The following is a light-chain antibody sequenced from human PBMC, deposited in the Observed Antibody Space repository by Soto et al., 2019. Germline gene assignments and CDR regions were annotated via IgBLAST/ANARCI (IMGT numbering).Light chain of an antibody. CDR2: SNS. CDR3: STWDDSLNGPL. J-gene: IGLJ2*01. V-gene: IGLV1-44*01. Sequence: QAVVTQPPSASGTPGQRVTISCSGSSSNIGGNTVNWYQKVPGAAPKLIIFSNSQRPSEVPDRYSGSKSGTSASLAIGGLQSEDEADYYCSTWDDSLNGPLFGGGTKLTVL. CDR1: SSNIGGNT.